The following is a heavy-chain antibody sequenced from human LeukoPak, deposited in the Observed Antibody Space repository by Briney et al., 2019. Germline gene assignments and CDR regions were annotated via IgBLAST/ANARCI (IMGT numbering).Heavy chain of an antibody. CDR1: GFTFSRYW. CDR3: ARDGPGGGSYYTNY. J-gene: IGHJ4*02. CDR2: INQDESAK. Sequence: GGSLRLSCAASGFTFSRYWMSWVRQAPGEGLEWVASINQDESAKFYVDSVRGRFTISRDNAKNSLFLQMNSLRVEDTALYYCARDGPGGGSYYTNYWGQGTLVTVAS. V-gene: IGHV3-7*03. D-gene: IGHD1-26*01.